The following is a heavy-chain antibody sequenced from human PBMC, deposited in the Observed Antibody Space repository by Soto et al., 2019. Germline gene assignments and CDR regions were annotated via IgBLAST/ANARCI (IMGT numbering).Heavy chain of an antibody. CDR3: ARGALPYGVTIFGVVRNYYGMDV. Sequence: GASVKVSCKASGYTFTSYDINWVRQATGQGLEWMGWMNPNSGNTGYAQKFQGRVTMTRNTSISTAYMELSSLRSEDTAVYYCARGALPYGVTIFGVVRNYYGMDVCGQGTTVTVSS. D-gene: IGHD3-3*01. CDR2: MNPNSGNT. J-gene: IGHJ6*02. CDR1: GYTFTSYD. V-gene: IGHV1-8*01.